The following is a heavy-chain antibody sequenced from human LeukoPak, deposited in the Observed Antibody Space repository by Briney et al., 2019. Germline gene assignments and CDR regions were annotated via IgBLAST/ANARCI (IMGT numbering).Heavy chain of an antibody. V-gene: IGHV3-74*01. D-gene: IGHD6-19*01. CDR2: INSDGSST. CDR1: GFTFSSYW. J-gene: IGHJ4*02. Sequence: GGSLRLSCAASGFTFSSYWMNWVRQAPGKGLVWVSRINSDGSSTSYADSVEGRFTISRDNAKNTRYLQMNSLRGEDTAMYYCARGTGCRVFDYWGQGTLVTVSS. CDR3: ARGTGCRVFDY.